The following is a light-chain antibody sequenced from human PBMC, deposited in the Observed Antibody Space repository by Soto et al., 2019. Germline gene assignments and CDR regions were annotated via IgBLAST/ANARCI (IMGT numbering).Light chain of an antibody. CDR3: QQYGDSLLT. V-gene: IGKV1-5*03. CDR1: QSISSW. CDR2: KAS. Sequence: DIQMTQSPSTLSASVGDRVTITCRASQSISSWLAWYQQKPGKAPKLLIYKASSLESGVPSRFSGSGSGTEFTLTISRLEPEDFAVYYCQQYGDSLLTFGGGTKVDIK. J-gene: IGKJ4*01.